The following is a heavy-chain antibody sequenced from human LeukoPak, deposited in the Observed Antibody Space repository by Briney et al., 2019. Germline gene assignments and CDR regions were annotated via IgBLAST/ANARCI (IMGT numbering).Heavy chain of an antibody. CDR3: ARDPGSNWFDP. V-gene: IGHV1-2*02. J-gene: IGHJ5*02. CDR2: INPNSGGT. D-gene: IGHD3-10*01. Sequence: ASVKVSCKASGYTFTGYYIHWARQAPGQGLEWMGWINPNSGGTNYAQKFQGRVTMTRDTSISTAYMELSSLISDDTAVYYCARDPGSNWFDPWGQGTLVTVSS. CDR1: GYTFTGYY.